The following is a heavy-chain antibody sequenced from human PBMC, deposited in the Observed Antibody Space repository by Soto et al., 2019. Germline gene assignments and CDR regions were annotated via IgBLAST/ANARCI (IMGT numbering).Heavy chain of an antibody. CDR3: ATNSDSITMVRGFPPEPTFDY. D-gene: IGHD3-10*01. CDR1: GYTFTGYY. J-gene: IGHJ4*02. Sequence: SVKVSCKASGYTFTGYYMHWVRQAPGQGLEWMGWINPNSGGTNYAQKFQGRVTMTRDTSISTAYMELSRLRSDDTAVYYCATNSDSITMVRGFPPEPTFDYWGQGPLVTVSA. CDR2: INPNSGGT. V-gene: IGHV1-2*02.